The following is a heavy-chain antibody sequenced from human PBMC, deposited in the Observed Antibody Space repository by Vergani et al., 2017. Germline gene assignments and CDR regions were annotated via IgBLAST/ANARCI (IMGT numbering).Heavy chain of an antibody. J-gene: IGHJ4*02. V-gene: IGHV3-48*01. Sequence: EVQLVESGGGLVQPGGSLRLSCAASGFTFSSYSMNWVRQAPGKGLEWVSYISSSSSTIYYADSVKGRFTISRDNAKNSLYLQMNSLRAEDTAVYYCATLWFGEFDYWGQGTLVTVSS. CDR2: ISSSSSTI. D-gene: IGHD3-10*01. CDR1: GFTFSSYS. CDR3: ATLWFGEFDY.